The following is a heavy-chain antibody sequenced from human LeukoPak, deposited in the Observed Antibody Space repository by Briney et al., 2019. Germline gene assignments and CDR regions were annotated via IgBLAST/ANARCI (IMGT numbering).Heavy chain of an antibody. Sequence: SETLSLTCTVSGGSISSGGYYWSRIRQHPGKGLEWIGYIYYSGSTYYNPSLKSRVTISVDTSKNQFSLKLSSVTAADTAVYYCARDRDDSGSYFDYWGQGTLVTVSS. V-gene: IGHV4-31*03. CDR3: ARDRDDSGSYFDY. CDR1: GGSISSGGYY. CDR2: IYYSGST. J-gene: IGHJ4*02. D-gene: IGHD1-14*01.